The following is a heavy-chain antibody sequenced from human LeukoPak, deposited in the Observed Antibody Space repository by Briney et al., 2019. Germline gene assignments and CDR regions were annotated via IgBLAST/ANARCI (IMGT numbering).Heavy chain of an antibody. Sequence: SETLSLTCTVSGGSVNSRYHYWSWVRQPPGKGLEWIGYIYYSGSTNYNPSLKSRVTILIDTSKNQFSLNLRSATAADTAMYYCARSRYSSGWYYFDYWGQGTLVTVSS. D-gene: IGHD6-19*01. V-gene: IGHV4-61*01. CDR1: GGSVNSRYHY. J-gene: IGHJ4*02. CDR3: ARSRYSSGWYYFDY. CDR2: IYYSGST.